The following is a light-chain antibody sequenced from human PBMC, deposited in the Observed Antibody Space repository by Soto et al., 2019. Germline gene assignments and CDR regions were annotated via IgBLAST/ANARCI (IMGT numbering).Light chain of an antibody. CDR3: QSYDSSLSVVV. CDR1: SSNIGAGYD. Sequence: QSVLTQPTSVSGAPGQRVTISCTGSSSNIGAGYDVHWYQQLPGTAPKLLIYGNGNRPSGVPDRFSGSKSGTSASLAITGLQAEDEADYYCQSYDSSLSVVVFGGGTKLTVL. J-gene: IGLJ2*01. V-gene: IGLV1-40*01. CDR2: GNG.